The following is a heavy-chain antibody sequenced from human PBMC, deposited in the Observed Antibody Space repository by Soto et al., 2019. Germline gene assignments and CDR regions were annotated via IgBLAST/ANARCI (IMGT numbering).Heavy chain of an antibody. Sequence: QTGGSLRLSCAASGFTINGKKYISWVRQAPGKGLEWVSALYISEGTYYADSVKGRFIVSVDNSRTTVYLQMNSLRPEDTAVYHCATWLLREHGFDVWGPGTMVTVSS. CDR1: GFTINGKKY. CDR2: LYISEGT. D-gene: IGHD6-19*01. V-gene: IGHV3-53*01. J-gene: IGHJ3*01. CDR3: ATWLLREHGFDV.